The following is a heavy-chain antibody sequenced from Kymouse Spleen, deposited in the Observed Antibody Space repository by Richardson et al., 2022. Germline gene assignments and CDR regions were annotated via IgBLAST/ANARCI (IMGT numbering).Heavy chain of an antibody. J-gene: IGHJ6*02. Sequence: QVQLQESGPGLVKPSETLSLTCTVSGGSVSSGSYYWSWIRQPPGKGLEWIGYIYYSGSTNYNPSLKSRVTISVDTSKNQFSLKLSSVTAADTAVYYCARRVVRNGMDVWGQGTTVTVSS. CDR2: IYYSGST. V-gene: IGHV4-61*01. CDR1: GGSVSSGSYY. D-gene: IGHD3-10*01. CDR3: ARRVVRNGMDV.